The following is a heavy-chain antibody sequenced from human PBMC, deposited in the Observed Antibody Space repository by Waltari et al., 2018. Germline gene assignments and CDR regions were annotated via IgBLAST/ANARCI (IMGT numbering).Heavy chain of an antibody. J-gene: IGHJ4*02. Sequence: QVHLQESGPGLVQPSQPPSLTSSIPDASLNPVPFYFTWLRQYPGKGLEWIGYVDNTGSPSYNPSLRSRFSISVDTSRRHFSLKLMSVTAADTAAYFCAISSSGGNYFDYWGRGTLVTVSS. D-gene: IGHD6-6*01. CDR2: VDNTGSP. CDR3: AISSSGGNYFDY. CDR1: DASLNPVPFY. V-gene: IGHV4-31*03.